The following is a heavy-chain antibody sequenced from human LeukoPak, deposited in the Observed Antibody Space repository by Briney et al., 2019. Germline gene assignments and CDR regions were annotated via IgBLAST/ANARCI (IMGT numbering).Heavy chain of an antibody. CDR1: GFTFSDYY. D-gene: IGHD3-10*01. CDR3: ARDGVYYGSGSHHVPYNWFDP. V-gene: IGHV3-11*01. Sequence: GGSLRLSCAASGFTFSDYYMSWIRQAPGKGLEWVSYISSSGSTIYYADSVKGRFTISRDNAKNSLYLQMNSLRAEDTAVHYCARDGVYYGSGSHHVPYNWFDPWGQGTLVTVSS. CDR2: ISSSGSTI. J-gene: IGHJ5*02.